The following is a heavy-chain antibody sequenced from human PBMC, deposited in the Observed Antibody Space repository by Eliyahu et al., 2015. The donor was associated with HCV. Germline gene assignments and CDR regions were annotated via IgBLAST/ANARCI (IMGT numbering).Heavy chain of an antibody. CDR2: ISSSSSTI. V-gene: IGHV3-48*01. Sequence: EVQLVESGGGLGQPGGSLRLSCAASGFPFXSYSMNWVRQAPGKGLEWISYISSSSSTIFYADSVKGRFTISRDNAKNSLYLQMYSLRAEDTAVYYCVRDGRGGGDVPGDYWGQGTLVTVSS. CDR1: GFPFXSYS. D-gene: IGHD2-21*01. CDR3: VRDGRGGGDVPGDY. J-gene: IGHJ4*02.